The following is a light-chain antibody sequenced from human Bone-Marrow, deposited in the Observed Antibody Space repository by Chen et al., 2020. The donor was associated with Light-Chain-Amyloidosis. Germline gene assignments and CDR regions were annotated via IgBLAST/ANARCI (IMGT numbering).Light chain of an antibody. J-gene: IGKJ2*01. CDR3: QQYGDTPYT. CDR2: GAY. CDR1: QGVRSTN. V-gene: IGKV3-20*01. Sequence: IVLTQSPGTLSLSPGERATLSCRASQGVRSTNLAWYQQKPGQAPRLLIYGAYTRATGIPDRFRGSGSGTDFTLANSRLEPEDFGGYHWQQYGDTPYTFGQGTKLEIK.